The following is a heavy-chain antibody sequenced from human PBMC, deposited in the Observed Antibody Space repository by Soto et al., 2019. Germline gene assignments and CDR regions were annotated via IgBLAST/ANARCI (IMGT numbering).Heavy chain of an antibody. CDR2: ISNDGSNK. CDR1: GFSFSTYG. V-gene: IGHV3-30*18. Sequence: GGSLRLSCAASGFSFSTYGMHWVRQAPGKGLEWVAFISNDGSNKYYADSVKGRFTISRDNSKNTLYLQMNSLRAEDTAVYDCAKGCGNCWAFDFWGQRTLDTVSS. D-gene: IGHD2-15*01. CDR3: AKGCGNCWAFDF. J-gene: IGHJ4*02.